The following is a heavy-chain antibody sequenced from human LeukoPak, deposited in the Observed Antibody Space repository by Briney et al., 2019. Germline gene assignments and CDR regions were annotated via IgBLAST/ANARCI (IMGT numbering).Heavy chain of an antibody. CDR1: GGSISSYY. CDR2: IYYTGST. CDR3: AREKEQQQVRNWYFDL. V-gene: IGHV4-59*01. D-gene: IGHD6-13*01. Sequence: SETLSLTCTVSGGSISSYYWSWIRQPPGKGLEWIGYIYYTGSTNYNPSLKSRVTISVDTSKNQFSLKLSSVTAADTAVYYCAREKEQQQVRNWYFDLWGRGTLVTVSS. J-gene: IGHJ2*01.